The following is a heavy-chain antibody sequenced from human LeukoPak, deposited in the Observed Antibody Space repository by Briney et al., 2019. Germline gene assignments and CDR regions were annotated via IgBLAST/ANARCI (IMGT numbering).Heavy chain of an antibody. V-gene: IGHV1-18*01. CDR3: ARDRANSGYERWDYYYYMDV. J-gene: IGHJ6*03. Sequence: ASVKVSCKASGYTFTSYGISWVRQAPGQGLEWMGWISAYNGNTNYAQKLQGRVTMTTGTSTSTAYMELRSLRSDDTAVYYCARDRANSGYERWDYYYYMDVWGKGTTVTVSS. CDR1: GYTFTSYG. D-gene: IGHD5-12*01. CDR2: ISAYNGNT.